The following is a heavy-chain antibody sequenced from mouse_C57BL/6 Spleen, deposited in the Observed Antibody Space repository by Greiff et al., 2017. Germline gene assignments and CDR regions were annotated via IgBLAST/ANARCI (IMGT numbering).Heavy chain of an antibody. J-gene: IGHJ4*01. CDR3: ASPYVGYAMDY. CDR1: GFSLTSYG. CDR2: IWSGGST. D-gene: IGHD1-1*01. Sequence: QVQLQQSGPGLVQPSQSLSITCTVSGFSLTSYGVHWVRQSPGKGPEWLGVIWSGGSTDYNAAFISRLSISKDNSKSQVFFKMNSLQADDTAIYYCASPYVGYAMDYWGQGTSVTVSS. V-gene: IGHV2-2*01.